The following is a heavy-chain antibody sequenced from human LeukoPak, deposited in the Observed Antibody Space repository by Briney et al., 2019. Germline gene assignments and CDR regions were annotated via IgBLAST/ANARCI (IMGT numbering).Heavy chain of an antibody. CDR2: IYYSGST. CDR1: GGSISSYY. D-gene: IGHD1-26*01. CDR3: ARARSGSYTYFDY. J-gene: IGHJ4*02. Sequence: SQSDSPTCPVSGGSISSYYWSWIRQPPGKGLERIGYIYYSGSTNYNPSLKSRVTISVDTSKNQFSLKLSSVTAGDTAVYYCARARSGSYTYFDYWGQGTLVTVSS. V-gene: IGHV4-59*01.